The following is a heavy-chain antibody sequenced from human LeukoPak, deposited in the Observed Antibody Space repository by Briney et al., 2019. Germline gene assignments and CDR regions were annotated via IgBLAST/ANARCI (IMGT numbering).Heavy chain of an antibody. CDR1: GFTFSSYA. V-gene: IGHV3-23*01. CDR2: ISGSGGST. CDR3: AKDHPYYYDSSGHYAYYFDY. J-gene: IGHJ4*02. D-gene: IGHD3-22*01. Sequence: GGSLRLSCAASGFTFSSYAMSWVRQAPGKGLEWVSAISGSGGSTYYADSVKGRFTISRDNSKNTLYLQMNSLRAEDTAVYYCAKDHPYYYDSSGHYAYYFDYWGQGTLVTVSS.